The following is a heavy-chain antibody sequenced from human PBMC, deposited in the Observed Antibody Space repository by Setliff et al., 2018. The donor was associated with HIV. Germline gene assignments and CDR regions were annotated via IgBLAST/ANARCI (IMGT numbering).Heavy chain of an antibody. J-gene: IGHJ4*02. CDR1: GYSISSGYY. V-gene: IGHV4-38-2*02. CDR3: ARRRSSGWYHYFDY. D-gene: IGHD6-19*01. CDR2: IYHSGNT. Sequence: SETLSLTCTVSGYSISSGYYWGWIRQPPGKGLEWIGSIYHSGNTYYNPSLKSRVTISVDTSKNQFSLKLSSVTAADTAVYYCARRRSSGWYHYFDYWGQGTLVTVSS.